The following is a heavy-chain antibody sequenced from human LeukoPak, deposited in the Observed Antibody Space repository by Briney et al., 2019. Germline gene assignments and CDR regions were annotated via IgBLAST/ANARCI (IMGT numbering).Heavy chain of an antibody. CDR1: GFTFSSHA. J-gene: IGHJ6*03. V-gene: IGHV3-23*01. CDR3: AKGSEYLWGGLESSHHHHMDV. D-gene: IGHD3-16*01. CDR2: INGGGVST. Sequence: PGGSLRLSCAASGFTFSSHAMSWVRQSPGEGLEWVSVINGGGVSTYYADSVKGRFTVSRDNSKNTLYLQMNSLRADDTAVYYCAKGSEYLWGGLESSHHHHMDVWGKGTTVTLPS.